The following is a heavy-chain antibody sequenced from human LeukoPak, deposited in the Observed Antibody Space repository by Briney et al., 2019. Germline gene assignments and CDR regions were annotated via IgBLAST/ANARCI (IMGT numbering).Heavy chain of an antibody. CDR2: IYYSGST. CDR1: GGSISSYY. CDR3: ARVGDYDILTGYWSHRFDP. V-gene: IGHV4-59*01. Sequence: SETLSLTCTVSGGSISSYYWSWIRQRPGKGLEWVGSIYYSGSTNYTHYLKSRVTISVDTSKNQFSLKLCSVTAADTAVYYCARVGDYDILTGYWSHRFDPWGQGTLVTVSS. J-gene: IGHJ5*02. D-gene: IGHD3-9*01.